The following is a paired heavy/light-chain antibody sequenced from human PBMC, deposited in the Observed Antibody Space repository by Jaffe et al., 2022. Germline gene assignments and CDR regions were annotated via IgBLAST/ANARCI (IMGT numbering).Light chain of an antibody. Sequence: EIVMTQSPATLSVSPGERATLSCRASQSVSSNLAWYQQKPGQAPRLLIYGASTRATGIPARFSGSGSGTEFTLTISSLQSEDFAVYYCHQYYNWPLTFGQGTKVEIK. V-gene: IGKV3-15*01. CDR3: HQYYNWPLT. CDR1: QSVSSN. CDR2: GAS. J-gene: IGKJ1*01.
Heavy chain of an antibody. Sequence: EVQLLESGGGLVQPGGSLRLSCAASGFTFSTYAISWVRQAPGKGLEWVSTISGTISGTGGNTNYADSVRGRFTISRDNSKNTLYLQMNSLRAEDTAVYYCAKNEVATGPYYYYYMDVWGKGTTVTVSS. CDR1: GFTFSTYA. J-gene: IGHJ6*03. CDR2: ISGTGGNT. D-gene: IGHD1-1*01. CDR3: AKNEVATGPYYYYYMDV. V-gene: IGHV3-23*01.